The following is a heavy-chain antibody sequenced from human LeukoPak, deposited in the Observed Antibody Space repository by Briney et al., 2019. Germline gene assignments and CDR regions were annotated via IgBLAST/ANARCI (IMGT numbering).Heavy chain of an antibody. Sequence: GGSLRLSCAASGFTFDDYAMHWVRQAPGKGLEWVSGISWNRGSIGYADSVKGRFTISRDNAKNSLYLQMNSLRAEDTALYYCAKMVQAFDIWGQGTMVTVSS. D-gene: IGHD3-10*01. V-gene: IGHV3-9*01. CDR3: AKMVQAFDI. CDR2: ISWNRGSI. CDR1: GFTFDDYA. J-gene: IGHJ3*02.